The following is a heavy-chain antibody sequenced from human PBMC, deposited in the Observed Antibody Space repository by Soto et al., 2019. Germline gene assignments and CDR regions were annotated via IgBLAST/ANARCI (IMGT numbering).Heavy chain of an antibody. Sequence: SQTLSLTCAISGDSVSGNSVAWTWLRLSPSRGLEWLARTYYRSKWYYDYALSVKSRIIVTPDTSKNQFSLQLNSVTPEDTAVYYCARNRHDTSWTLFDFWGQGTLVTVSS. CDR3: ARNRHDTSWTLFDF. CDR2: TYYRSKWYY. CDR1: GDSVSGNSVA. D-gene: IGHD2-2*01. J-gene: IGHJ4*02. V-gene: IGHV6-1*01.